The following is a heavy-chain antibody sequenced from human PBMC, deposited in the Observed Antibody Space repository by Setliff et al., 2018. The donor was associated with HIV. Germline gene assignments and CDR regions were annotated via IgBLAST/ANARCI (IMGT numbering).Heavy chain of an antibody. CDR1: GYTFTSNYD. Sequence: ASVKVSCKASGYTFTSNYDVNWVRLAAGQGLEWLGWINPNSGNTGYAQKFQGRVTMTTDTSTSTAYMELRSLRSDDTAMYYCARKYTGGPLDYWGQGTLVTVSS. CDR2: INPNSGNT. CDR3: ARKYTGGPLDY. J-gene: IGHJ4*02. V-gene: IGHV1-8*01. D-gene: IGHD2-8*02.